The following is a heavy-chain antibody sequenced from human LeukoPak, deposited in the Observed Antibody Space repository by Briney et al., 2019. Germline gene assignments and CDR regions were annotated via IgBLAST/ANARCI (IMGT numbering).Heavy chain of an antibody. J-gene: IGHJ4*02. D-gene: IGHD3/OR15-3a*01. V-gene: IGHV4-39*02. CDR3: ARLPKGPSRTGIDY. Sequence: SETLSLTCTVFGGSISSSSYYWGWIRQPPGKGLVWFGSIYYSASTYYNPSLKSRDTISVDTSKNHFSLKLSSVTAADTAVYYCARLPKGPSRTGIDYWGQGTLVTVSS. CDR2: IYYSAST. CDR1: GGSISSSSYY.